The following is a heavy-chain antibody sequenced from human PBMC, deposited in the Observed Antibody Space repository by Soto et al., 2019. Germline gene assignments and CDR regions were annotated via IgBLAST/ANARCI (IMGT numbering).Heavy chain of an antibody. J-gene: IGHJ4*02. CDR2: LSGSLNSA. D-gene: IGHD3-22*01. CDR1: GFTFRDYA. Sequence: GGSLRLSCAAGGFTFRDYAMSWVRQAPGKGLEWVSTLSGSLNSAFYADSVKGRFTISRDSSDNILYLQMNSLRAEDTAVYYCVRVRGYYDSSGFDYWGQGILVTVSS. CDR3: VRVRGYYDSSGFDY. V-gene: IGHV3-23*01.